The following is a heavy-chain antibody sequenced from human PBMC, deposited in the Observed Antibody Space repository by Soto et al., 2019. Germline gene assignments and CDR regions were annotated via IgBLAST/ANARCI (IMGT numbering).Heavy chain of an antibody. CDR2: ISGSGSGP. D-gene: IGHD6-13*01. Sequence: EVLLLESGGGLVQPGGSLRLSCAASGFTFSNYDMGWVRQAPGKGLELVSVISGSGSGPYYADSVKGLFTISRANAANTLYLQMNSLRVEDTAVYYCAKLQSWRALDYWGQGTLVTVSS. CDR3: AKLQSWRALDY. J-gene: IGHJ4*02. V-gene: IGHV3-23*01. CDR1: GFTFSNYD.